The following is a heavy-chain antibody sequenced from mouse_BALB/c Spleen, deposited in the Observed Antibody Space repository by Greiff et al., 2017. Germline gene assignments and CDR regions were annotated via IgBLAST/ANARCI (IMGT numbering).Heavy chain of an antibody. V-gene: IGHV5-9-3*01. CDR1: GFTFSSYA. CDR2: ISSGGSYT. D-gene: IGHD2-3*01. Sequence: EVKLVESGGGLVKPGGSLKLSCAASGFTFSSYAMSWVRQTPEKRLEWVATISSGGSYTYYPDSVKGRFTISRDNAKNTLYLQMSSLRSEDTAMYYCARQERNDGYYPYYFDYWGQGTTLTVSS. J-gene: IGHJ2*01. CDR3: ARQERNDGYYPYYFDY.